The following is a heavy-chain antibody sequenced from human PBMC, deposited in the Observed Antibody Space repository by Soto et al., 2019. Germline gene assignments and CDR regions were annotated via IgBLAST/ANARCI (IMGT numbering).Heavy chain of an antibody. CDR1: GFTFSGYW. D-gene: IGHD3-9*01. CDR3: VFYDVLTGYDH. CDR2: IDGDGTST. J-gene: IGHJ5*02. Sequence: GGSLRLSCAASGFTFSGYWMYWVRQSPGKGLVWVSRIDGDGTSTGYADSVKGRFTISRDNARNTLYLQMSSLRAEDTALYYCVFYDVLTGYDHWGQGTLVTVSS. V-gene: IGHV3-74*01.